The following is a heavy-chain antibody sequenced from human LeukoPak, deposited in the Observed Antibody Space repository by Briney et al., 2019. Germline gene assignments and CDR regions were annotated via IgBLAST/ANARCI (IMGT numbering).Heavy chain of an antibody. V-gene: IGHV4-39*07. D-gene: IGHD6-19*01. CDR3: ARARSGSGWYWFDP. CDR2: IYYSGST. J-gene: IGHJ5*02. Sequence: GSLRLSCAASGFTFSSYWGWIRQPPGKGLEWIGSIYYSGSTYYNTSLKSRVTISVDTSKNQFSLKLSSVTAADTAVYYCARARSGSGWYWFDPWGQGTLVIVSS. CDR1: GFTFSSY.